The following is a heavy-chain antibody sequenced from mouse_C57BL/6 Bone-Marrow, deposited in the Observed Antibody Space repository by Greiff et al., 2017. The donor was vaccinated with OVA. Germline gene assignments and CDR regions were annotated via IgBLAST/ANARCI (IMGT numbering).Heavy chain of an antibody. J-gene: IGHJ3*01. CDR1: GYTFTSYW. CDR2: IDPSDSYT. V-gene: IGHV1-59*01. Sequence: VQLQQPGAELVRPGTSVKLSCKASGYTFTSYWMHWVKQRPGQGLEWIGVIDPSDSYTNYNQKFKGKATLTVDKSSSTAYMQLSSLTSEDSAVYYGARASGYDGYYPFAYWGQGTLVTVSA. D-gene: IGHD2-3*01. CDR3: ARASGYDGYYPFAY.